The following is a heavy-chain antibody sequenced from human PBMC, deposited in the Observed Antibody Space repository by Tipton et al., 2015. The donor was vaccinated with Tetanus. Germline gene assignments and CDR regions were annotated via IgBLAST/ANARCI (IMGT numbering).Heavy chain of an antibody. CDR1: GGSVSSSGYF. CDR2: INSGGTT. V-gene: IGHV4-39*01. J-gene: IGHJ3*01. Sequence: TLSLTCTVSGGSVSSSGYFWGWIRQSPGKGLEWIGSINSGGTTYHNPSLKGRLTISVDTSKNQFSLRLTSVTATDTAVYYCAKRDNNDYYTGRDVFDVWGQGTMVTVSS. CDR3: AKRDNNDYYTGRDVFDV. D-gene: IGHD3-3*01.